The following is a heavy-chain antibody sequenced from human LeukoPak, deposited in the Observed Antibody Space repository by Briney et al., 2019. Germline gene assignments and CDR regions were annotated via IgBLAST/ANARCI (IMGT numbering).Heavy chain of an antibody. CDR1: GGTFSSYA. J-gene: IGHJ4*02. CDR2: IIPIFGTA. Sequence: SEKVSCKASGGTFSSYAISWVRQAPGQGLEWMGGIIPIFGTANYAQKFQGRVTITADESASTAYMELSSLRSEDTAVYYCARDPEDNYYDSSGYYWFDYWGQGTLVTVSS. D-gene: IGHD3-22*01. V-gene: IGHV1-69*13. CDR3: ARDPEDNYYDSSGYYWFDY.